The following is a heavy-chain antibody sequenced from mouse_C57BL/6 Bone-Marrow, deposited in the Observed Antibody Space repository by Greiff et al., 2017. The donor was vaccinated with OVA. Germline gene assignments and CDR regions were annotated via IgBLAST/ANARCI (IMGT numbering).Heavy chain of an antibody. Sequence: QVQLQQPGAELVKPGASVKLSCKASGYTFTSYWMQWVKQRPGQGLEWIGEIDPSDSYTNYNQKFKGKATLTVDPSSSTAYMQLSSLTSEDSAVYYCAREGSPYGSSSAWFAYWGQGTLVTVSA. D-gene: IGHD1-1*01. CDR1: GYTFTSYW. CDR2: IDPSDSYT. V-gene: IGHV1-50*01. J-gene: IGHJ3*01. CDR3: AREGSPYGSSSAWFAY.